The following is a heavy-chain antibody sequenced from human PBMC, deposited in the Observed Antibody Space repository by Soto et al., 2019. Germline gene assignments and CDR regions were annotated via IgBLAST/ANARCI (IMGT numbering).Heavy chain of an antibody. V-gene: IGHV4-31*03. D-gene: IGHD3-22*01. CDR2: MYYSGST. CDR1: GGSISSGSYY. CDR3: ARGTYYYDSSGYST. J-gene: IGHJ5*01. Sequence: PSETLSLTCTVSGGSISSGSYYWNWIRQHPGKGLEWIGYMYYSGSTYYNPSLKSRVTISVDRSKNQFSLKVNSVTAADTAVYYCARGTYYYDSSGYSTWGHGTLVTDSS.